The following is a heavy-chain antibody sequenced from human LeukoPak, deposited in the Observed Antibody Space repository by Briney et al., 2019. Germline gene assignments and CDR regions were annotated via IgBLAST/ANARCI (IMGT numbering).Heavy chain of an antibody. V-gene: IGHV3-21*01. CDR1: GFTFSSYS. CDR3: ARVFGSGWTAHGFDY. D-gene: IGHD6-19*01. J-gene: IGHJ4*02. CDR2: ISSSSSYI. Sequence: GGSLRLSCAASGFTFSSYSMNWVRQAPGKRLEWVSSISSSSSYIYYADSVKGRFTISRDNAKNSLYLQMNSLRAEDTAVYYCARVFGSGWTAHGFDYWGQGTLVTVSS.